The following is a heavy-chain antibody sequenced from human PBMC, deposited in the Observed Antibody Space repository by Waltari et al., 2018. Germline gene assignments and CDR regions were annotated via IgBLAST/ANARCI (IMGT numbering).Heavy chain of an antibody. Sequence: EVQLVESGGGLVRPGGSLRLSCAASGLPFSSDRLNWVRQALGKGLELVSYISSSSRTIYYADSVKGRFTISRDNAKNSLYLQMNSLRAEYTAVYYCAREGSSPNFDYWGQGTLVTVSS. D-gene: IGHD6-13*01. CDR3: AREGSSPNFDY. J-gene: IGHJ4*02. CDR1: GLPFSSDR. CDR2: ISSSSRTI. V-gene: IGHV3-48*04.